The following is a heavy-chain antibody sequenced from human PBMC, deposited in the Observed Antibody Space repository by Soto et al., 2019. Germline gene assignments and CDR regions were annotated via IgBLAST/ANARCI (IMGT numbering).Heavy chain of an antibody. CDR1: GGSLNDYY. J-gene: IGHJ6*02. D-gene: IGHD2-21*01. V-gene: IGHV4-59*01. Sequence: SETLSLTCNVSGGSLNDYYWTWIRQFPGKGLQWVGCIYFGGSPNSNPSLKNRVSISVDTSKSQFSMRLTSVTAADTAVYYCARGAASSSFQFSFYGLDVWGPGTTVTVS. CDR3: ARGAASSSFQFSFYGLDV. CDR2: IYFGGSP.